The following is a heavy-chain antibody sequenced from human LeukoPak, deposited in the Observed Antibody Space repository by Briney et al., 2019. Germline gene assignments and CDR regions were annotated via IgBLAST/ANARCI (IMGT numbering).Heavy chain of an antibody. CDR2: IYYSGST. J-gene: IGHJ5*02. D-gene: IGHD6-19*01. Sequence: PSETLSLTCTVSGGPISSYYWSWIRQPPGKGLEWIGYIYYSGSTNYNPSLKSRVTISVDTSKNQFSLKLSSVTAADTAVYYCARLESGAVAATWGQGTLVTVSS. CDR1: GGPISSYY. CDR3: ARLESGAVAAT. V-gene: IGHV4-59*01.